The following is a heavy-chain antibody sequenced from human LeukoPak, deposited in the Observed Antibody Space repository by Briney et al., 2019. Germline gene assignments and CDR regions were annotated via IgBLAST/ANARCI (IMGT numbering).Heavy chain of an antibody. D-gene: IGHD2-15*01. V-gene: IGHV3-48*03. CDR3: AKAPVTSCRGAFCYPFDY. CDR2: ISSSGSTI. CDR1: GFTFSSYE. J-gene: IGHJ4*02. Sequence: GGSLRLSCAASGFTFSSYEMNWVRQAPGKGLEWVSYISSSGSTIYYADSVKGRFTIPRDNAKNSLYLQMNSLRAEDTAVYYCAKAPVTSCRGAFCYPFDYWGQGTLVTVSS.